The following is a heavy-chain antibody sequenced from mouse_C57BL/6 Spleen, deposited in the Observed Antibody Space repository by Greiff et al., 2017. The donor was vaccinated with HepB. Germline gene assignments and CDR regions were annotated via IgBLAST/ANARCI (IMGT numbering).Heavy chain of an antibody. CDR2: FHPYNDDT. Sequence: QVHVKQSGAELVKPGASVKMSCKASGYTFTTYPIEWMKQNHGKSLEWIGNFHPYNDDTKYNEKFKGKATLTVEKSSSTVYLELSRLTSDDSAVYYCAIIYYDYDDGFAYWGQGTLVTVSA. CDR1: GYTFTTYP. J-gene: IGHJ3*01. CDR3: AIIYYDYDDGFAY. V-gene: IGHV1-47*01. D-gene: IGHD2-4*01.